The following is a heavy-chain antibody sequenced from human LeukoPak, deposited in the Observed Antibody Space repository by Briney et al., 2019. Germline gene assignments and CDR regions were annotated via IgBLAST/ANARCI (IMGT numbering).Heavy chain of an antibody. CDR1: GFAFNTYM. V-gene: IGHV3-23*01. J-gene: IGHJ4*02. Sequence: GGSLRLSCAASGFAFNTYMMSWVRQAPVKGLEWVSSIGGSGDSTHYSDSVKGRFTISRDNSKNMLYLQMDSLRAEDTAVYYCARDQYSGVHWGQGTLVTVSS. CDR2: IGGSGDST. CDR3: ARDQYSGVH. D-gene: IGHD5-12*01.